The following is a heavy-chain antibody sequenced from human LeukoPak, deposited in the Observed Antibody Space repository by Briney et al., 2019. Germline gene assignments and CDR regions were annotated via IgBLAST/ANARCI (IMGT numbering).Heavy chain of an antibody. CDR2: ISWNSGSI. V-gene: IGHV3-9*01. CDR1: GFTFDDYA. Sequence: GGSLRLSCAASGFTFDDYAMHWVRQAPGKGLEWVSGISWNSGSIGYADSVKGRFTISRDNAKNSLYLQMNSLRAEDTALYYCAKDIETTVTTGYFDYWGQGTLVTVSS. D-gene: IGHD4-17*01. J-gene: IGHJ4*02. CDR3: AKDIETTVTTGYFDY.